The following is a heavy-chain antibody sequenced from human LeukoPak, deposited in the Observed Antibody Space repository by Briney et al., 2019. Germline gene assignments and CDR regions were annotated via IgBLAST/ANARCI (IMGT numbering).Heavy chain of an antibody. CDR3: ARGDYVWGSSHNFDY. V-gene: IGHV4-34*01. J-gene: IGHJ4*02. CDR2: INHSGST. D-gene: IGHD3-16*01. Sequence: SETLSLTCAVYGGSFSGYYWSWIRQPPGKGLEWIGEINHSGSTNYNPSLKSRVTISVDTSKNQFSLELSSVTAADTAVYYCARGDYVWGSSHNFDYWGQGTLVTVSS. CDR1: GGSFSGYY.